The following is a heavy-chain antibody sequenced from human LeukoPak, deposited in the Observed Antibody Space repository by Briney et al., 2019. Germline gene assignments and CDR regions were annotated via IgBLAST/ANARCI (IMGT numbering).Heavy chain of an antibody. V-gene: IGHV3-30*02. CDR1: GFTFSSYG. CDR3: ARVEWELYYFDY. CDR2: IRYDGSNK. D-gene: IGHD1-26*01. J-gene: IGHJ4*02. Sequence: GGSLRLSCAASGFTFSSYGMHWVRQAPGKGLEWVAFIRYDGSNKYYADSVKGRFTISRDNSKNTLYLQMNSLRAEDTAVYYCARVEWELYYFDYWGRGILVTVSS.